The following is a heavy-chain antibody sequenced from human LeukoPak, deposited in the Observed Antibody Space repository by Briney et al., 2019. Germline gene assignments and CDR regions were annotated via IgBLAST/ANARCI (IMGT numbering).Heavy chain of an antibody. D-gene: IGHD3-22*01. CDR3: ARDGRDSSGFDFDY. CDR1: GYTFSNYA. J-gene: IGHJ4*02. CDR2: INAGNGNT. V-gene: IGHV1-3*01. Sequence: ASVKVSCKASGYTFSNYAFNWVRQAPGQRLEWMGWINAGNGNTKYSQKFQGRVTITRDTSASTAYMELSSLRSEDTAVYYCARDGRDSSGFDFDYWGQGTLVTVSS.